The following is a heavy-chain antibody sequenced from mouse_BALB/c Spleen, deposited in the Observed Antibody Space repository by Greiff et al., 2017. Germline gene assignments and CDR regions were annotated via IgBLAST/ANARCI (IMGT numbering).Heavy chain of an antibody. CDR1: GFTFSSNA. Sequence: EVQGVESGGGLVKPGGSLKLSCAASGFTFSSNAMSWVRQTPEKRLEWVASISSGGSTYYPDSVKGRFTISRDNARNILYLQMSSLRSEDTAMYYCARVRDDSSYAMDYWGQGTSVTVSS. D-gene: IGHD2-4*01. J-gene: IGHJ4*01. V-gene: IGHV5-6-5*01. CDR3: ARVRDDSSYAMDY. CDR2: ISSGGST.